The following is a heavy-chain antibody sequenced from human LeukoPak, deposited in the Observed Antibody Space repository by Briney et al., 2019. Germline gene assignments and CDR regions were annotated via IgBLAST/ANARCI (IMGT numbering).Heavy chain of an antibody. D-gene: IGHD5-18*01. CDR3: AKEREEHSYDAFDM. CDR2: IYYSGST. Sequence: PSETLSLTCTVSGGSISSGGYYWSWIRQHPGKGLEWIGYIYYSGSTYYNPSLKSRVTISVDTSKNQFSLKLSSVTAADTAVYYCAKEREEHSYDAFDMWGPGTMVTVSS. CDR1: GGSISSGGYY. J-gene: IGHJ3*02. V-gene: IGHV4-31*03.